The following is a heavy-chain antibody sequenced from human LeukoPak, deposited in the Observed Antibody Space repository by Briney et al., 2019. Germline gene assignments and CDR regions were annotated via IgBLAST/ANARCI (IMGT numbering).Heavy chain of an antibody. CDR2: ISYDGSNK. J-gene: IGHJ4*02. V-gene: IGHV3-30*01. Sequence: PGGSLRLSCAASGFTFSSYAMHWVRQAPGKGLEWVAVISYDGSNKFYADSVKGRFTISRDNSKNTLFLQMNSLRAEDTAVYYCARDRSQRAYSYGPDGEWGQGTLVTVPS. CDR3: ARDRSQRAYSYGPDGE. CDR1: GFTFSSYA. D-gene: IGHD5-18*01.